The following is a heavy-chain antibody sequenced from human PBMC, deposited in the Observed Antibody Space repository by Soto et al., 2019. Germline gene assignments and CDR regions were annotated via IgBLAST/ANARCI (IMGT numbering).Heavy chain of an antibody. D-gene: IGHD5-18*01. V-gene: IGHV4-4*02. J-gene: IGHJ6*02. Sequence: QVQLQESGPGLVKPSGTLSLTCAVSGGSISSSNWWSWVRQPPGKGLEWIGEIYHSGSTNYNPSLESRGTISVDKSKNQFSLKLSSVTAADTAVYYCAGWIQLQQYYYYGMDVWGQGTTVTVSS. CDR1: GGSISSSNW. CDR2: IYHSGST. CDR3: AGWIQLQQYYYYGMDV.